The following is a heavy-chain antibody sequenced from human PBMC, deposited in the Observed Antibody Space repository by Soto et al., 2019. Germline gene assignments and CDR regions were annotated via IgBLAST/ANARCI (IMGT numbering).Heavy chain of an antibody. CDR3: ARLGSSGLPFDY. CDR2: IYFSGST. J-gene: IGHJ4*02. D-gene: IGHD6-19*01. Sequence: SETLSLTCAVSGGSISSGGYYWSWIRQRPGKGLEWIGYIYFSGSTYYSPSLKSRVTISVDTSKNQFSLKLSSVTAADTAVYYCARLGSSGLPFDYWGQGTLVTVSS. V-gene: IGHV4-31*11. CDR1: GGSISSGGYY.